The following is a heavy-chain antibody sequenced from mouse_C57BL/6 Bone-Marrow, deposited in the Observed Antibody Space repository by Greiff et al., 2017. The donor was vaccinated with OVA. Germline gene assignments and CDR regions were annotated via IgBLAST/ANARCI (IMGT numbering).Heavy chain of an antibody. D-gene: IGHD1-1*01. J-gene: IGHJ3*01. CDR1: GYTFTSYG. V-gene: IGHV1-81*01. CDR2: IYPRSGNT. Sequence: QVHVKQSGAELARPGASVKLSCKASGYTFTSYGISWVKQRTGQGLEWIGEIYPRSGNTYYNEKFKGKATLTADKSSSTAYMELRSLTSEDSAVYFCARGYYGSSYPFAYWGQGTLVTVSA. CDR3: ARGYYGSSYPFAY.